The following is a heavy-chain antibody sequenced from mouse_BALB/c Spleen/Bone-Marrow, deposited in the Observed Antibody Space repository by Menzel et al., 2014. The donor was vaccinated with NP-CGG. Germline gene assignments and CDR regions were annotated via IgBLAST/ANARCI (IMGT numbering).Heavy chain of an antibody. D-gene: IGHD2-1*01. CDR1: GDSITSGF. V-gene: IGHV3-8*02. CDR3: ARWDFGNHYAMDY. CDR2: ISYSGTT. Sequence: EVKLLESGPSVVKPSQTLSLTCSVTGDSITSGFWNWIRKFPGNKLEYMGYISYSGTTYYNPSLKSRISFTRDTSKNQYYLQLIAVTTGDTATYFCARWDFGNHYAMDYWGQGTSVTVSS. J-gene: IGHJ4*01.